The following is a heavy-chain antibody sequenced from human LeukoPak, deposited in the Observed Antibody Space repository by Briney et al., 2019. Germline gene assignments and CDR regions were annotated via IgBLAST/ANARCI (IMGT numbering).Heavy chain of an antibody. V-gene: IGHV3-30*03. D-gene: IGHD1-26*01. CDR2: ISYDGSNK. Sequence: GGSLRLSCAASGFTFSSYGMHWVRQAPGKGLEWVAVISYDGSNKYYADSVKGRFTISRDNTKNSLYPQMNSLRAEDTAVYYCARDKVVGPTICDYWGQGALVTVSS. CDR1: GFTFSSYG. CDR3: ARDKVVGPTICDY. J-gene: IGHJ4*02.